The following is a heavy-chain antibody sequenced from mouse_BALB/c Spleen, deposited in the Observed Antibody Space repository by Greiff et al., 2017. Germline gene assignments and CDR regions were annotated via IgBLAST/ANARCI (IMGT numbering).Heavy chain of an antibody. CDR3: ARSPPTASLGFDY. V-gene: IGHV14-1*02. CDR1: GFNIKDYY. D-gene: IGHD1-2*01. Sequence: VQLKQSGAELVRPGALVKLSCKASGFNIKDYYMHWVKQRPEQGLEWIGWIDPENGNTIYDPKFQGKASITADTSSNTAYLQLSSLTSEDTAVYYCARSPPTASLGFDYWGQGTTLTVSS. J-gene: IGHJ2*01. CDR2: IDPENGNT.